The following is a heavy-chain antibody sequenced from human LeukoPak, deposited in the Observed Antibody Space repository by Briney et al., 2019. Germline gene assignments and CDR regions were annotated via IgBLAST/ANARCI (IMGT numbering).Heavy chain of an antibody. Sequence: GGSLRLSCAASGFTFRDYTMNWVRQTPGKGLERVSAINKGGSYMTYADSVKGRFTVSRDNAKNSLFLQMNNLRVEDTAVYFCAREVLIVVEPAANTIDYWGQGTRVTVSS. V-gene: IGHV3-21*03. D-gene: IGHD2-2*01. CDR3: AREVLIVVEPAANTIDY. CDR1: GFTFRDYT. CDR2: INKGGSYM. J-gene: IGHJ4*02.